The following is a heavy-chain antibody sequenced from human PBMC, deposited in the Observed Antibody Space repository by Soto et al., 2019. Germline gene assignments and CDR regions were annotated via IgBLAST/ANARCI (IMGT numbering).Heavy chain of an antibody. CDR1: GGSFSGYY. J-gene: IGHJ6*02. D-gene: IGHD1-26*01. CDR2: INHSGST. V-gene: IGHV4-34*01. CDR3: ARGKCGLYSGSYCYYYYGMDV. Sequence: PSETLSLTCAVYGGSFSGYYWSWVRQPPGKGLEWIGEINHSGSTNYNPSLKSRVTISVDTSKNQFSLKLSSVTAADTAVYYCARGKCGLYSGSYCYYYYGMDVWGQGTTVTVSS.